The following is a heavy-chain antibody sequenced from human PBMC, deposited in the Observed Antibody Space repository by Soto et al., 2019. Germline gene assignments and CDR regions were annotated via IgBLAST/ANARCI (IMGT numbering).Heavy chain of an antibody. J-gene: IGHJ6*02. CDR3: AKDKGSKYYYYGMDV. V-gene: IGHV3-30*18. CDR1: GFDLSSYA. CDR2: ISYDGTNK. Sequence: HPGGSLRLSCAASGFDLSSYAMHWVRQAPGKGLEWVTVISYDGTNKFYVDSVKGRFTISRDNSKHTLFLQMDSLRPEDTAVYYCAKDKGSKYYYYGMDVWGQGTTVTVSS.